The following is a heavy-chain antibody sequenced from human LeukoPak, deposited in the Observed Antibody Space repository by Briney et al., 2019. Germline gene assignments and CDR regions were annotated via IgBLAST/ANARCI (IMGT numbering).Heavy chain of an antibody. CDR1: GYSFTSYW. J-gene: IGHJ6*03. Sequence: PWESLKISCKGSGYSFTSYWIGWVRQMPGKGLEWMGIIYPGDSDTRYSPSFQGQVTISADKSISTAYLQWSSLKASDTAMYYCARHGGYGDGSRSYRRYYYYYMDVWGKGTTVTVSS. CDR3: ARHGGYGDGSRSYRRYYYYYMDV. V-gene: IGHV5-51*01. CDR2: IYPGDSDT. D-gene: IGHD3-10*01.